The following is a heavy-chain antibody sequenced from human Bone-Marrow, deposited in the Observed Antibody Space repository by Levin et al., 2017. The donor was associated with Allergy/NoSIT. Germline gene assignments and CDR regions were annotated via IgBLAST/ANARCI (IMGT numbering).Heavy chain of an antibody. V-gene: IGHV3-64D*06. D-gene: IGHD2-15*01. J-gene: IGHJ3*02. CDR3: VKDRGCSGGSCLVEYAFDI. CDR2: ISSNGGST. Sequence: SCSASGFTFSSYAMHWVRQAPGKGLEYVSAISSNGGSTYYADSVKGRFTISRDNSKNTLYLQMSSLRAEDTAVYYCVKDRGCSGGSCLVEYAFDIWGQGTMVTVSS. CDR1: GFTFSSYA.